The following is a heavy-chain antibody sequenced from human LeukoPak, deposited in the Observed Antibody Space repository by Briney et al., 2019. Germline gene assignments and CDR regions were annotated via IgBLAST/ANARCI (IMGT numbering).Heavy chain of an antibody. D-gene: IGHD2-15*01. CDR1: GFTFDDYA. CDR3: AKGRPRYCSGGSCYYMDV. Sequence: GGSLRLSCAASGFTFDDYAMHWVRQAPGKGLDWVSGISWNSGSIGYADSVKGRVTISRDNAKNSLYLQMHSLRSEDTALYYCAKGRPRYCSGGSCYYMDVWGKGTTVTVSS. J-gene: IGHJ6*03. CDR2: ISWNSGSI. V-gene: IGHV3-9*01.